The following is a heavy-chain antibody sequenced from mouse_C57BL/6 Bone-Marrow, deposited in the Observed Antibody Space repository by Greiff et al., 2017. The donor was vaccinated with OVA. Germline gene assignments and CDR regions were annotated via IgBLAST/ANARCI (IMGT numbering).Heavy chain of an antibody. V-gene: IGHV1-42*01. D-gene: IGHD2-1*01. Sequence: EVKVEESGPELVKPGASVKISCKASGYSFTGYYMNWVKQSPEKSLEWIGEINPSTGGTTYNQKFKAKATLTVDKSSSTAYMQLKSLTSEDSAVYYCAIYGTAWFAYWGQGTLVTVSA. CDR1: GYSFTGYY. J-gene: IGHJ3*01. CDR2: INPSTGGT. CDR3: AIYGTAWFAY.